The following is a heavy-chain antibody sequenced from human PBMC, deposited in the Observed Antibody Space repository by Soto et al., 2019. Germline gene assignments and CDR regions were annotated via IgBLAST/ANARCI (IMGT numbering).Heavy chain of an antibody. V-gene: IGHV3-11*01. Sequence: SDYYMTWVRQAPGKGLEWISFIIHTETTRYYADSVKGRFTIYRDDAKISVYLQMNCLSEDDTAVYYCATGQQLGYWGQGTLVTVSS. J-gene: IGHJ4*02. CDR3: ATGQQLGY. CDR2: IIHTETTR. D-gene: IGHD6-13*01. CDR1: SDYY.